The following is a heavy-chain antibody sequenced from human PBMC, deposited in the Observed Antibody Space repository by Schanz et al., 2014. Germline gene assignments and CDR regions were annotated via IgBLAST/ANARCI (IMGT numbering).Heavy chain of an antibody. CDR1: GYTFTSYG. CDR2: INAGTGNT. J-gene: IGHJ4*02. V-gene: IGHV1-18*01. CDR3: ARGGYSSGWYDRDIAHFDY. D-gene: IGHD6-19*01. Sequence: QVQLVQSGAEVKKPGASVKVSCKASGYTFTSYGISWVRQAPGQGLEWMGWINAGTGNTEYSQKFQGRVTITRDTLASTAYMEVSSLRSEDTAVYYCARGGYSSGWYDRDIAHFDYWGQGTLVTVSS.